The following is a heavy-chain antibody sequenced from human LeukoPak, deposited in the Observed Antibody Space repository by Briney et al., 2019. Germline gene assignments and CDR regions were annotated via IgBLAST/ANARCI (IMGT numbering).Heavy chain of an antibody. Sequence: SETLSLTCTVSGGSIRTYYWSWIRQPPWKGLEWIGYISYNGRTNYKPSLNSRVTISVDTSKNQFSLKLTSVTAADTAVYYCARVRESSGWDYFDYWGQGAQVTVSS. CDR2: ISYNGRT. J-gene: IGHJ4*02. CDR3: ARVRESSGWDYFDY. D-gene: IGHD6-19*01. CDR1: GGSIRTYY. V-gene: IGHV4-59*01.